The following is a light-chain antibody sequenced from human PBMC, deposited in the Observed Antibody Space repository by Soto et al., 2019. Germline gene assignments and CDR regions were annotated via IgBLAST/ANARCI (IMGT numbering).Light chain of an antibody. J-gene: IGKJ4*01. V-gene: IGKV3-15*01. Sequence: DIEMTQSPASLSVSLGERVTLPCRASQGVGSDLAWYQQKPGQAPRRLIYDASTWATGVPARFSGSGSGTDFTLTISSLQAEDFAVYYCLQDTNWPLTFGGGTKVDIK. CDR3: LQDTNWPLT. CDR2: DAS. CDR1: QGVGSD.